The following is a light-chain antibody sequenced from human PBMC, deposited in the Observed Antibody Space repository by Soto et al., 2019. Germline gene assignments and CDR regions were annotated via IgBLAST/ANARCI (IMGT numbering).Light chain of an antibody. CDR2: DVY. CDR1: SSDVGGYIW. J-gene: IGLJ1*01. Sequence: SALTQPASVSGSPGQSITISCTGTSSDVGGYIWVSWYQHHPGKAPKLVIYDVYQRPSGVSSRFSGSKSGNTAFLTISGLQTEDEADYYCVSYTSRSTYVFGSGTKVTVL. V-gene: IGLV2-14*01. CDR3: VSYTSRSTYV.